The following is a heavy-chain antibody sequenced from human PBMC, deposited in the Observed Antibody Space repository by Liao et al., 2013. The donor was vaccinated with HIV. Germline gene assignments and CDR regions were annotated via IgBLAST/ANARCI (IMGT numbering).Heavy chain of an antibody. CDR3: ASEDYDFWSGYYKRNWFDP. V-gene: IGHV4-34*01. CDR2: INHSGST. D-gene: IGHD3-3*01. J-gene: IGHJ5*02. CDR1: GGSFSGYY. Sequence: QVQLQQWGAGLLKPSETLSLTCAVYGGSFSGYYWSWIRQPPGKGLEWIGEINHSGSTNYNPSLKSRVTISVDTSKNQFSLKLSSVTAADTAVYYCASEDYDFWSGYYKRNWFDPWGQGTLVTVSS.